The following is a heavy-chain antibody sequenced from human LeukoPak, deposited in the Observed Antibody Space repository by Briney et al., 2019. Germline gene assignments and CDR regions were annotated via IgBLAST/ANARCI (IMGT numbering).Heavy chain of an antibody. J-gene: IGHJ4*02. CDR3: AKGCSGGSCYVRFDY. D-gene: IGHD2-15*01. CDR2: ISGSGGST. CDR1: GFTFSSYA. V-gene: IGHV3-23*01. Sequence: QAGGSLRLSCAASGFTFSSYAMSWVRQAPGKGLEWVSGISGSGGSTYYADSVKGRFTISGDNSKNTLYLQMNSLRAEDTAVYYCAKGCSGGSCYVRFDYWGQGTLVTVSS.